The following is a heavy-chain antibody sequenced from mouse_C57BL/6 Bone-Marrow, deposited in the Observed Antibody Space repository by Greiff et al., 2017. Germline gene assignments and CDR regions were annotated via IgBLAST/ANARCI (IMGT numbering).Heavy chain of an antibody. V-gene: IGHV1-55*01. J-gene: IGHJ3*01. Sequence: QVHLQQPGAELVKPGASVKMSCKASGYTFTSYWITWVKQRPGQGLEWIGDIYPGSGSTNYNEKFKSKATLTVDTSTSTAYLQLSSLQSEDSAVYCCASESYYPRVAYWGQGTLVTVSA. CDR3: ASESYYPRVAY. CDR2: IYPGSGST. CDR1: GYTFTSYW. D-gene: IGHD2-10*01.